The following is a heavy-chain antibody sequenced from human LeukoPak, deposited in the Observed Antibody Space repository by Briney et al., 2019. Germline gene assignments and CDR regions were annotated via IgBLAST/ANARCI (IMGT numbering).Heavy chain of an antibody. D-gene: IGHD1-7*01. J-gene: IGHJ5*02. CDR1: GGSFSGYY. V-gene: IGHV4-34*01. Sequence: PSETLSLTCAVYGGSFSGYYWSWIRQPPEKGLEWIGEINHSGSTNYNPSLKSRVTIPVDTSKSQFSLKLSSVTAADTAVYYCARGSQSLDTGTTAWDWFDPWGQGTLVTVSS. CDR2: INHSGST. CDR3: ARGSQSLDTGTTAWDWFDP.